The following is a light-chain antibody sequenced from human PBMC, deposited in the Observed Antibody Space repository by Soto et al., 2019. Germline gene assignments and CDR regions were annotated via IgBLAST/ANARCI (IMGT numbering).Light chain of an antibody. Sequence: IQMTQSPSSLSASVGDRVTITCQASQDISKNLNWYQQKPGKAPKLLSYDASSLQTGVPSRFSGSGSATHFTYTISSMQPEDIATYYWQQYDNLLPITFGQGTRLEIK. J-gene: IGKJ5*01. V-gene: IGKV1-33*01. CDR1: QDISKN. CDR3: QQYDNLLPIT. CDR2: DAS.